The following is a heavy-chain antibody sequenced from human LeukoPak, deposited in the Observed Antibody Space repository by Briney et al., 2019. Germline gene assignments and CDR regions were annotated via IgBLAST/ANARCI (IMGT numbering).Heavy chain of an antibody. D-gene: IGHD4-23*01. CDR1: GGSISSSSYY. V-gene: IGHV4-39*02. Sequence: SETLSLTCTVSGGSISSSSYYWGWIRQPPGKGLEWIGSIYYSGSTYYNPSLRSRVTISVDTSKNQFSLKLSSVTAVDTAVYYCARDYGGNSGGMDVWGQGTTVTVSS. CDR2: IYYSGST. J-gene: IGHJ6*02. CDR3: ARDYGGNSGGMDV.